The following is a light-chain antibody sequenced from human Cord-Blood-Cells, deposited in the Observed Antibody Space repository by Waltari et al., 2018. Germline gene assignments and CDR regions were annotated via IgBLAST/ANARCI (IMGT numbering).Light chain of an antibody. CDR1: PSVSSY. CDR3: QQRSNWPLT. V-gene: IGKV3-11*01. CDR2: DAS. J-gene: IGKJ4*01. Sequence: EIVLTQSPATLSLSPGERATLSCRASPSVSSYLAWYQLKPGQAPRLLIYDASNRATGIPARFSGSGSGTDFTLTISSLEPEDFAVYYCQQRSNWPLTFGGGTKVEIK.